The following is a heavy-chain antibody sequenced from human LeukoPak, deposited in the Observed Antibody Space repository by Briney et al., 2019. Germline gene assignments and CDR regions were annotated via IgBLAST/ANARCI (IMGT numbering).Heavy chain of an antibody. V-gene: IGHV4-39*07. CDR1: GGSISSGPYY. CDR2: IYPSGST. J-gene: IGHJ5*02. CDR3: ARSYASSWYWNWFDP. Sequence: ASETLSLTCTVSGGSISSGPYYWGWIRQPPGTGLEWIGSIYPSGSTFYNPSLKSRVTISVDTSKNQFSLRLSSVTAADTAVYYCARSYASSWYWNWFDPWGQGTLVTVSS. D-gene: IGHD6-13*01.